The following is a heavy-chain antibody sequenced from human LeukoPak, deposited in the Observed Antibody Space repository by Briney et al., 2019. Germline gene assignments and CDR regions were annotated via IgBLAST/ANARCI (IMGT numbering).Heavy chain of an antibody. Sequence: GGSLRLSCAASGFTFSSYGMHWVRQAPGKGLEWVAVISYDGSNKYYADSVKGRFTISRDNSKNTLYLQMNSLRAEDTAAYYCAKEDLAVAGSDYWGQGTLVTVSS. CDR2: ISYDGSNK. D-gene: IGHD6-19*01. CDR1: GFTFSSYG. V-gene: IGHV3-30*18. CDR3: AKEDLAVAGSDY. J-gene: IGHJ4*02.